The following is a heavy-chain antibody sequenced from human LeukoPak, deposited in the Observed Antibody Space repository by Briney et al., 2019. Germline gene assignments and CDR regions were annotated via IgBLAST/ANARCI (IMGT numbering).Heavy chain of an antibody. V-gene: IGHV4-34*01. J-gene: IGHJ5*02. CDR2: INHSGST. Sequence: SETLSLTCAVYGGSFSGYYWSWIRQPPGKGLEWIGEINHSGSTNYNPSLKSRVTISVDKSKNQFSLKLSSVTAADTAVYYCARDRYYYDSSGYGLWFDPWGQGTLVTVSS. CDR3: ARDRYYYDSSGYGLWFDP. CDR1: GGSFSGYY. D-gene: IGHD3-22*01.